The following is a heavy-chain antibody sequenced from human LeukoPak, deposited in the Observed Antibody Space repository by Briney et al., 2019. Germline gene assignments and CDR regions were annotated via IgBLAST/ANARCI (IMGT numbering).Heavy chain of an antibody. D-gene: IGHD3-16*01. Sequence: SETLPLTCTVSGGSISSYYWSWIRQPPGKGLEWIGYIYYSGSTNYNPSLKSRVTISVDTSKNQFSLKLSSVTAADTAVYYCARRDYERYFDYWGQGTLVTVSS. CDR2: IYYSGST. V-gene: IGHV4-59*08. J-gene: IGHJ4*02. CDR1: GGSISSYY. CDR3: ARRDYERYFDY.